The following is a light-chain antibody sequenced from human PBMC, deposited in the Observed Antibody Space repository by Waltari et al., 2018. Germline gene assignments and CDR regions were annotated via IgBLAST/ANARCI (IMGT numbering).Light chain of an antibody. Sequence: IVMTQSPLSLPVTPGEPASISCRSSQSLLHNNGYDYLDWYVQKPGQSPQLLIYLGFNRASGVPDRFSGDGSGTDFTLKISRVEAEDVGIYYCMQALQTPLTFSGGTKVEIK. V-gene: IGKV2-28*01. J-gene: IGKJ4*01. CDR2: LGF. CDR1: QSLLHNNGYDY. CDR3: MQALQTPLT.